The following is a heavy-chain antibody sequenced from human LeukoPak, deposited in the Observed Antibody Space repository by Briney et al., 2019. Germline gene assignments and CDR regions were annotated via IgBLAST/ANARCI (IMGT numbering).Heavy chain of an antibody. CDR3: ATTTPDIVVVPAAHAQFDP. CDR1: GGTFSSYA. V-gene: IGHV1-69*05. Sequence: SVKVSCKASGGTFSSYAISWARQAPGQGLEWMGGIIPIFGTANYAQKFQGRVTITTDESTSTAYMELSSLRSEDTAVYYCATTTPDIVVVPAAHAQFDPWGQGTLVTVSS. J-gene: IGHJ5*02. CDR2: IIPIFGTA. D-gene: IGHD2-2*01.